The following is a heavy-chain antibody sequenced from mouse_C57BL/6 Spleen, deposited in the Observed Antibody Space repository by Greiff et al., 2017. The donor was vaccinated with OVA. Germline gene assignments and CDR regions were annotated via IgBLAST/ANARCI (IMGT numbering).Heavy chain of an antibody. CDR3: ARSIYYGYDYYAMDY. J-gene: IGHJ4*01. CDR1: GYAFTNYL. D-gene: IGHD2-2*01. Sequence: VQLVESGAELVRPGTSVKVSCKASGYAFTNYLIERVKQRPGPGLEWIGVINPGSGGTNYNEKFKGKATLTADKSSSTAYMQLSSLTSEDSAVYFCARSIYYGYDYYAMDYWGQGTSVTVSS. CDR2: INPGSGGT. V-gene: IGHV1-54*01.